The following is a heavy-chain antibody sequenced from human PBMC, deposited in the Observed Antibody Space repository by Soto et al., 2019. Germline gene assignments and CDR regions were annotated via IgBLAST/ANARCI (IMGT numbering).Heavy chain of an antibody. CDR1: GYTFTSYA. V-gene: IGHV7-4-1*01. Sequence: ASVKVSCKASGYTFTSYAMNWVLQAPGQGLEWMGWINTNTGNPTYAQGFTGRFVFSLDTSVSTAYLQICSLKAEDTAVYYWERGINYFWSGYYPNYYYDMDVWGKGTTVTASS. CDR2: INTNTGNP. D-gene: IGHD3-3*01. CDR3: ERGINYFWSGYYPNYYYDMDV. J-gene: IGHJ6*03.